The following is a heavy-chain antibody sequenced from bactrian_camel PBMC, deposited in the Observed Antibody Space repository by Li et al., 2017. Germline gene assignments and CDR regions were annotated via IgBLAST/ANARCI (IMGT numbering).Heavy chain of an antibody. Sequence: HVQLVESGGGSVQVGGSLRLSRVASGYTISRSRMAWFRQAPGKQREAVAIINGDNTTRYADAVKGRFTISKDDVKNTLYLQMNSLKPADTAMYYCASGPCTHCRGGYCYAEDEGPAEFGGSGQGTQVTVS. CDR1: GYTISRSR. D-gene: IGHD2*01. CDR3: ASGPCTHCRGGYCYAEDEGPAEFGG. CDR2: INGDNTT. V-gene: IGHV3S53*01. J-gene: IGHJ6*01.